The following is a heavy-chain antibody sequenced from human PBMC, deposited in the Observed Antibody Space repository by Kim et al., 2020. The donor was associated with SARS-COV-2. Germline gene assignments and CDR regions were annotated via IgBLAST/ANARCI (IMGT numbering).Heavy chain of an antibody. Sequence: DSVKGRFTISRDNAKTSLYLQMNNLRAEDTAVYYCARARVGSSAWYYFDYWGPGTLVTVSS. V-gene: IGHV3-7*03. D-gene: IGHD6-19*01. J-gene: IGHJ4*02. CDR3: ARARVGSSAWYYFDY.